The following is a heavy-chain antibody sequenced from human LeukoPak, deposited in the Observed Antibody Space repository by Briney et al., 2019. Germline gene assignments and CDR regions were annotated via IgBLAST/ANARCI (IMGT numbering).Heavy chain of an antibody. J-gene: IGHJ5*02. CDR3: ARVVDYGWCDP. CDR1: GFTFSNYW. V-gene: IGHV3-7*01. CDR2: IKEDGTTI. D-gene: IGHD3-16*01. Sequence: GGSLRLSCAASGFTFSNYWMGWVRQAPGKGLEWVANIKEDGTTIYYLDSVKGRFTISRDNAKNSLYLQMNSVRDEDTAVYYCARVVDYGWCDPWGQGTLVAVSS.